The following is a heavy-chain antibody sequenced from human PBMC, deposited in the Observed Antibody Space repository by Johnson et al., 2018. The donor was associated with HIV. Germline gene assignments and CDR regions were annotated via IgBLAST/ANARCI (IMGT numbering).Heavy chain of an antibody. CDR2: ISSSGSTI. J-gene: IGHJ3*02. V-gene: IGHV3-48*04. CDR3: AKDASPGYCSSTSCYGFDAFDI. Sequence: VQLVESGGGVVQPGGSLRLSCAASGFTFSSYGMHWVRQAPGKGLEWVSYISSSGSTIYYADSVKGRFTISRDNAKNTLYLQMNSLRAEDTAVYYCAKDASPGYCSSTSCYGFDAFDIWGQGTMVTVSS. D-gene: IGHD2-2*03. CDR1: GFTFSSYG.